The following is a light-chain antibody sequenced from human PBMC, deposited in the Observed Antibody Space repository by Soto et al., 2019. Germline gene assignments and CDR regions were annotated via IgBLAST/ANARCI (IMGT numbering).Light chain of an antibody. V-gene: IGLV2-14*01. CDR1: SSDIGNYNY. J-gene: IGLJ1*01. CDR3: ISYTSNSLYV. CDR2: EVS. Sequence: QSALTQPASVSGSPGQSITISCTGASSDIGNYNYVSWYQQHPGKAPKLMIFEVSHRPSGVFTRFSGSKSGNTASLTISGLQAEDEADYYCISYTSNSLYVFGTGTKVTVL.